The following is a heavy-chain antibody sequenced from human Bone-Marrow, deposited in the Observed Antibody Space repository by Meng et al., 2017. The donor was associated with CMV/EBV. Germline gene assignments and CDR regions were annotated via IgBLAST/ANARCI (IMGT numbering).Heavy chain of an antibody. CDR2: IRSKAYGGTT. D-gene: IGHD3-3*01. CDR1: GFTFGDYA. Sequence: GESLKISCTASGFTFGDYAMSWVRQAPGKGLEWVGFIRSKAYGGTTEYAASVKGRFTISRDDSKSIAYLQMNSLKTEDTAVYYCTTFWSGYYFDAFDIWGQGTMVTVSS. J-gene: IGHJ3*02. CDR3: TTFWSGYYFDAFDI. V-gene: IGHV3-49*04.